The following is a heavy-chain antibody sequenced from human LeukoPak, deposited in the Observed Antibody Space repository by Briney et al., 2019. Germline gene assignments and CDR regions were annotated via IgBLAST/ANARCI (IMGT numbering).Heavy chain of an antibody. V-gene: IGHV1-69*06. CDR1: GGTFSSYA. Sequence: ASVKVSCKASGGTFSSYAISWVRQAPGQGLEWMGGIIPIFGTANYAQKFQGRVTITADKSTSTAYMELSSLRSEDTAVYYCASLGLYSSYLNNWFDPWGQGTLVTVSS. CDR3: ASLGLYSSYLNNWFDP. CDR2: IIPIFGTA. D-gene: IGHD6-6*01. J-gene: IGHJ5*02.